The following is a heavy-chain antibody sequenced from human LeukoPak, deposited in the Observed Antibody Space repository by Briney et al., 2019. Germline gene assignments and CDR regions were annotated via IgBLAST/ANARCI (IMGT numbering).Heavy chain of an antibody. Sequence: GASVKVSCKASGYTFTSYDINWVRQAPGQGLEWMGWMNPNSGNTGYAQKFQGRVTMTRNTSISTAYMELSSLRSEDTAVYYCARGGGPLRFLEWLKSYYFDYWGQGTLVTVSS. CDR2: MNPNSGNT. V-gene: IGHV1-8*01. CDR1: GYTFTSYD. J-gene: IGHJ4*02. D-gene: IGHD3-3*01. CDR3: ARGGGPLRFLEWLKSYYFDY.